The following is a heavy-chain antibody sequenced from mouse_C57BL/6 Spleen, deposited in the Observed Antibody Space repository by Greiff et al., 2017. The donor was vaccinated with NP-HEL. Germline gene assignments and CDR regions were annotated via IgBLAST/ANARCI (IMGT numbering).Heavy chain of an antibody. D-gene: IGHD2-4*01. J-gene: IGHJ3*01. Sequence: QVQLKQSGAELVMPGASVKLSCKASGYTFTSYWMHWVKQRPGQGLEWIGEIDPSDSYTNYNQKFKGKSTLTVDKSSSTAYMQLSSLTSEDSAVYYCAAYDYDPFFAYWGQGTLVTVSA. CDR3: AAYDYDPFFAY. CDR2: IDPSDSYT. CDR1: GYTFTSYW. V-gene: IGHV1-69*01.